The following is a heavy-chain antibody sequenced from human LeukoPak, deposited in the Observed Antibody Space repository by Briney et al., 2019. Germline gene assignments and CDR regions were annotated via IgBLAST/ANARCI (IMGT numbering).Heavy chain of an antibody. CDR3: ARKLGIGPDY. D-gene: IGHD7-27*01. J-gene: IGHJ4*02. Sequence: GGSLRLSCAASGFTFSSYSMNWVRQAPGKGLEWVSYISSSGSTIYYADSVKGRFTISRDNAKNSLYLQMNSLRAEDTAVYYCARKLGIGPDYWGQGTLVTVSS. CDR2: ISSSGSTI. CDR1: GFTFSSYS. V-gene: IGHV3-48*01.